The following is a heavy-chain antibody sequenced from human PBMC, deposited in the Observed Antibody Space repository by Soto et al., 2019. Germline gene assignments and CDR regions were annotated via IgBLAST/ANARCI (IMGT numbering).Heavy chain of an antibody. V-gene: IGHV3-23*01. J-gene: IGHJ4*02. Sequence: GSLRLSCAASGFTFNIYAMTWVRQAPGKGLEWVSTTGATGRTTYYADSVKGRFTVSRDNSKNTLDLQMSNLRAEDTAVYYCATVHNTSRSFDYWGQGTLVTVSS. D-gene: IGHD1-20*01. CDR2: TGATGRTT. CDR1: GFTFNIYA. CDR3: ATVHNTSRSFDY.